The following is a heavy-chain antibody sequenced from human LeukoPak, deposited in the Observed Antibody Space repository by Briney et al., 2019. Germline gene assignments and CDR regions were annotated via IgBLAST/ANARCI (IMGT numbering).Heavy chain of an antibody. J-gene: IGHJ4*02. D-gene: IGHD3-9*01. CDR2: IYYSGST. CDR1: GGSISSSSYY. V-gene: IGHV4-39*01. Sequence: PSETLSLTCTVSGGSISSSSYYWGWIRQPPGKGLEWIGSIYYSGSTYYNPSLKSRVTISVGTSKNQFSLKLSSVTAADTAVYYCAKHEYDILTGYYSLFDYWGQGTLVTVSS. CDR3: AKHEYDILTGYYSLFDY.